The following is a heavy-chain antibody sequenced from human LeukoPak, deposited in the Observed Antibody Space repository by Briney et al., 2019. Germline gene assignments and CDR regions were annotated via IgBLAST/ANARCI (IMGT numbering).Heavy chain of an antibody. CDR3: ARDGFRVAAAGTDY. J-gene: IGHJ4*02. CDR2: ISSSSSYI. CDR1: GFAFSSYS. V-gene: IGHV3-21*01. Sequence: GGSLRLSCAASGFAFSSYSMNWVRQAPGKGLEWVSSISSSSSYIYYADSVKGRFTISRDNAKNSLYLQMNSLRAEDTAVYYCARDGFRVAAAGTDYWGQGTLVTVSS. D-gene: IGHD6-13*01.